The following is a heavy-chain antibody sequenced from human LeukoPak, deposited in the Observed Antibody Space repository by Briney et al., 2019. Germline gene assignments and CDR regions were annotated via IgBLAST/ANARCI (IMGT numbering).Heavy chain of an antibody. D-gene: IGHD6-19*01. CDR1: GGSFSGYY. CDR3: ARDRAVAGTGGY. J-gene: IGHJ4*02. CDR2: IFYSGTT. V-gene: IGHV4-34*12. Sequence: SETLSLTCAVYGGSFSGYYWSWIRQPPGKGLEWIGSIFYSGTTYYNPSLKSRVTISVDTSKNQFSLKLSSVTAADTAVYYCARDRAVAGTGGYWGQGTLVTVSS.